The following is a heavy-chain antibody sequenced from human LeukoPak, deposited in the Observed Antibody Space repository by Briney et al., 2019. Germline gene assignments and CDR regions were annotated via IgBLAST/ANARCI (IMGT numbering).Heavy chain of an antibody. V-gene: IGHV5-51*01. Sequence: GESLKISCKGSGYSFTSYWIGWVRQMPGKGLEWMGIIYPGDSDTRYSPSFQGQVTISADKSISTAYLQWSSLKASDTAMYYCARVGGYSSSVLDYYYMDVWGKGTTVTVSS. CDR2: IYPGDSDT. CDR3: ARVGGYSSSVLDYYYMDV. J-gene: IGHJ6*03. D-gene: IGHD6-6*01. CDR1: GYSFTSYW.